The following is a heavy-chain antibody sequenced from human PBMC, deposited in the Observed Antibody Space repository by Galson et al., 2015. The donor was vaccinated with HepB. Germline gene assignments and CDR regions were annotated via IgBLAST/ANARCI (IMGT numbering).Heavy chain of an antibody. Sequence: SLRLSCAASGFTFSSYDMHWVRQATGKGLEWVSAIGTAGDTYYPGSVKGRFTISRENAKNSLYLQMNSLRAGDTAVYYCARAGYSSSWYGLPYYCYMDVWGKGTTVTVSS. V-gene: IGHV3-13*01. CDR1: GFTFSSYD. J-gene: IGHJ6*03. D-gene: IGHD6-13*01. CDR3: ARAGYSSSWYGLPYYCYMDV. CDR2: IGTAGDT.